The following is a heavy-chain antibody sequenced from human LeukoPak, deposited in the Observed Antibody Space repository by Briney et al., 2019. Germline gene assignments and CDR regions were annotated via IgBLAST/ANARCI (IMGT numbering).Heavy chain of an antibody. Sequence: GGSLILSCAASGYTFSTFWMSWVRQAPGKGLEWVADIKQDGNDKYYVDYVKGRFTIYRDNAKNSLYRQMNSQRAEDTSVYCCARNYGGYPYWGQGTLVTVSS. CDR2: IKQDGNDK. D-gene: IGHD4-23*01. J-gene: IGHJ4*02. CDR3: ARNYGGYPY. CDR1: GYTFSTFW. V-gene: IGHV3-7*02.